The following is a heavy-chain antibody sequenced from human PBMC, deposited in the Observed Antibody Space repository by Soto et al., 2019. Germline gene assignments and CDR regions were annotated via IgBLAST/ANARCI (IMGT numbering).Heavy chain of an antibody. Sequence: ESGGGVVQPGRSLRLSCAASGFTFSSYAMHWVRQAPGKGLEWVAVISYDGSNKYYADSVKGRFTISRDNSKNTLYLQMNSLRAEDTAVYYCAGGVIVVVPAAQRYYYYGMDVWGQGTTVTVSS. J-gene: IGHJ6*02. CDR1: GFTFSSYA. CDR3: AGGVIVVVPAAQRYYYYGMDV. V-gene: IGHV3-30-3*01. CDR2: ISYDGSNK. D-gene: IGHD2-2*01.